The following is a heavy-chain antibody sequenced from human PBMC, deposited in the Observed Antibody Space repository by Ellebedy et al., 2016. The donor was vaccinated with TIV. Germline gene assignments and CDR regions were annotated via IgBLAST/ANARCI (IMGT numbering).Heavy chain of an antibody. J-gene: IGHJ3*02. CDR2: ISYSGST. CDR1: GGSIRSYY. V-gene: IGHV4-59*01. Sequence: MPSETLSLTCTVSGGSIRSYYWSLIRQPPGKGLEWIGYISYSGSTNYNPSLKSRVTISVDTSKNQFSLRLNSVTAADTAVYYCARVVWQQPVSYAFDIWGQGTMVTVSS. CDR3: ARVVWQQPVSYAFDI. D-gene: IGHD6-13*01.